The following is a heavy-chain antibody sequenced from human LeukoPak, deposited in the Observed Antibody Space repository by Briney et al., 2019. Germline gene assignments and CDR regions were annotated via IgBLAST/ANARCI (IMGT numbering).Heavy chain of an antibody. CDR3: ARARGCRNGDCHDFDY. CDR2: IKQDGSEK. V-gene: IGHV3-7*03. D-gene: IGHD2-21*02. Sequence: QSGGSLRLSCAASGFTFSAYWMSWIRQAPGMGLEWVANIKQDGSEKYYVDSVKGRFTISRDNARNSLYLQMNSLRAEDTAVYYCARARGCRNGDCHDFDYWGRGTLVTVSS. CDR1: GFTFSAYW. J-gene: IGHJ4*02.